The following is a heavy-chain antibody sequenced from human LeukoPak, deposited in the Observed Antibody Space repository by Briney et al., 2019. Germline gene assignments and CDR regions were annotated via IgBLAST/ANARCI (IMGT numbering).Heavy chain of an antibody. CDR2: ISYDGSNK. J-gene: IGHJ5*02. CDR1: GFTFSSYA. CDR3: ARGFGVVVVAATEGKYNWFDP. D-gene: IGHD2-15*01. Sequence: PGGSLRLSCAASGFTFSSYAMHWVRQAPGKGLEWVAVISYDGSNKYYADSVKGRFTISRDNSKNTLYLQMNSLRAEDTAVYYCARGFGVVVVAATEGKYNWFDPWGQGTLVTASS. V-gene: IGHV3-30*04.